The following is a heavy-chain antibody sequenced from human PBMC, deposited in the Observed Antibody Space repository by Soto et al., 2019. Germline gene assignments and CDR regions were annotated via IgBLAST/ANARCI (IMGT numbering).Heavy chain of an antibody. J-gene: IGHJ4*02. V-gene: IGHV4-34*01. CDR2: IYHSGST. CDR1: GFTFSSYS. Sequence: GSLRLSCAASGFTFSSYSMNWVRQAPGKGLEWIGSIYHSGSTNYNPSLKSRVTISVDTSKNQFSLKLSSVTAADTAVYYCARSEYCSGGSCYPYFDYWGQGTLVTVSS. CDR3: ARSEYCSGGSCYPYFDY. D-gene: IGHD2-15*01.